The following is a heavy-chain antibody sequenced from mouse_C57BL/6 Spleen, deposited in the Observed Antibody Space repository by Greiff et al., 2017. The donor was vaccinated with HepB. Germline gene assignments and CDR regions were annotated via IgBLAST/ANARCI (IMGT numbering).Heavy chain of an antibody. CDR3: ARRSQKTPEDYAMDY. V-gene: IGHV1-64*01. CDR1: GYTFTSYW. J-gene: IGHJ4*01. CDR2: IHPNSGST. Sequence: VKLQQPGAELVKPGASVKLSCKASGYTFTSYWMHWVKQRPGHGLEWIGMIHPNSGSTNYNEKFKSKATLTVDKSSSTAYMQLSSLTSEDSAVYYCARRSQKTPEDYAMDYWGQGTSVTVSS.